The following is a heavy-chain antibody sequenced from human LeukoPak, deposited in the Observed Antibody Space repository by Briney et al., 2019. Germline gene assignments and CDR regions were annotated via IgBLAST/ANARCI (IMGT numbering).Heavy chain of an antibody. CDR3: ARDYDH. V-gene: IGHV1-2*02. CDR2: INPNSGGT. CDR1: GYTFSGYY. J-gene: IGHJ5*02. Sequence: ASVKVSCKASGYTFSGYYLFWVRQAPGHGLEYMGWINPNSGGTNYAQKFQGRVTMTTDTSISTAYMELSRLTPDDTAVYYCARDYDHWGQGTLVTVSS.